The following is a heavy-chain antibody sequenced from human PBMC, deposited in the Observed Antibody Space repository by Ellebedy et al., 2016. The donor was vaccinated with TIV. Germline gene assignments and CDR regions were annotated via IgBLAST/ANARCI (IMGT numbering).Heavy chain of an antibody. J-gene: IGHJ5*01. CDR1: GFTFSGAY. CDR2: IYSSGST. V-gene: IGHV3-53*04. D-gene: IGHD3-10*01. CDR3: AKGSDADS. Sequence: GESLKISCAASGFTFSGAYMSWVRQAPGKGLEYVSVIYSSGSTYYADSVKGRFTISRHNSKNTLYLQMNSLKPEDTALYYCAKGSDADSWGQGTLVTVSS.